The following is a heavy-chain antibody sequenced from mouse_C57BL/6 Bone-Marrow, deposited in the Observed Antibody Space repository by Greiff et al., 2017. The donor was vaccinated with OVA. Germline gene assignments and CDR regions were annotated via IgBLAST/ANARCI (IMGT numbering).Heavy chain of an antibody. V-gene: IGHV5-4*01. J-gene: IGHJ4*01. Sequence: EVQVVESGGGLVKPGGSLKLSCAASGFTFSSYAMSWVRQTPEKRLEWVATISDGGSYTYYPDNVKGRFTISRDNAKNNLYLQMSHLKSEDTAMYYCARGKVCYGNYRYAMDYWGQGTSVTVSS. CDR2: ISDGGSYT. CDR3: ARGKVCYGNYRYAMDY. D-gene: IGHD2-1*01. CDR1: GFTFSSYA.